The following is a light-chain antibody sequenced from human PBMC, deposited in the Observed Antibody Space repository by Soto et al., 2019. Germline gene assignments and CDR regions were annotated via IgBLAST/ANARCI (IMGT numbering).Light chain of an antibody. CDR3: QKYNSAPPLT. V-gene: IGKV1-27*01. CDR1: QGISNY. J-gene: IGKJ4*01. Sequence: DIQMTQSPSSLSASVGDRVTITCRASQGISNYLAWYQQKPGKVPKLLIYAASTLQSGVPSRFSGSGSWTDFPLTISSLQPEDVATYYCQKYNSAPPLTFGGGTKVEIK. CDR2: AAS.